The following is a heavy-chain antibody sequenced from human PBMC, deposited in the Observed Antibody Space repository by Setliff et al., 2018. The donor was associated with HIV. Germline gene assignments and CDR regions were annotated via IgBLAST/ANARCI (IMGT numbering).Heavy chain of an antibody. Sequence: ASVKVSCKASGYSFTNYAMHWVRQAPGQRLEWMGWINVGNDNTKYSQTLQGRVTITRETSATTAYMELSSLTPEDTAIYFCARALSYGSGTYSAAGFWGQGTLVTVSS. CDR2: INVGNDNT. D-gene: IGHD3-10*01. V-gene: IGHV1-3*01. CDR3: ARALSYGSGTYSAAGF. CDR1: GYSFTNYA. J-gene: IGHJ4*02.